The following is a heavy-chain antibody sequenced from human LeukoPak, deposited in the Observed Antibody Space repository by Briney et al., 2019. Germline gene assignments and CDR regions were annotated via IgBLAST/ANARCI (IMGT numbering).Heavy chain of an antibody. CDR1: GFTFSTSW. Sequence: PGGSLRLSCAASGFTFSTSWMTWVRQAPGKGLEWVANIKQDGSEKYYVDSVKGRFAVSRDNAKNSLYLQMNSLRAEDTAVYYCARAQSGFWSGYCFDYWGQGTLVTXSS. V-gene: IGHV3-7*01. CDR3: ARAQSGFWSGYCFDY. J-gene: IGHJ4*02. D-gene: IGHD3-3*01. CDR2: IKQDGSEK.